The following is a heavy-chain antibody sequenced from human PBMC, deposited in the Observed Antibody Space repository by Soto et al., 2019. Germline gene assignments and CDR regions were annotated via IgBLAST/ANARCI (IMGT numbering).Heavy chain of an antibody. V-gene: IGHV4-59*08. CDR1: GGSISSYY. CDR3: ARYFSCCGGDCYSLDF. D-gene: IGHD2-21*02. CDR2: IYYSAST. Sequence: SETLSLTCTVSGGSISSYYWSWIRQPPGKGLEWIGYIYYSASTNYSPSLKSRVTISVDTSKNQFSLNLSSVTAADTAVYYCARYFSCCGGDCYSLDFWGQGTLVPVSS. J-gene: IGHJ4*02.